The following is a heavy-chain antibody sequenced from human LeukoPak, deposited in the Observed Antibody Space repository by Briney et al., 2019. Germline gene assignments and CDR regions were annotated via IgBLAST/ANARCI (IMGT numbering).Heavy chain of an antibody. CDR1: GGSFSGNY. D-gene: IGHD5-24*01. CDR2: INHSGST. J-gene: IGHJ4*02. V-gene: IGHV4-34*01. Sequence: SETLSLTCAVYGGSFSGNYWSWIRQAPGKGLEWIGEINHSGSTNYNPSLKSRVTISVDTSKNQFSLKLSSVTAADTAVYYCARGDGYNYWDWGQGTLVTVSS. CDR3: ARGDGYNYWD.